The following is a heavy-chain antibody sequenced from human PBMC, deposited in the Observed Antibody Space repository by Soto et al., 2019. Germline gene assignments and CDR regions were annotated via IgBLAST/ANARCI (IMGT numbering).Heavy chain of an antibody. CDR3: ARVLRYYDSSGYYGGDYYYYYGMDV. CDR2: IYHSGST. J-gene: IGHJ6*02. D-gene: IGHD3-22*01. V-gene: IGHV4-38-2*01. CDR1: GYSISSGYY. Sequence: ETLSLTCAVSGYSISSGYYWGWIRQPPGKGLEWIGSIYHSGSTYYNPSLKSRVTISVDTSKNQFSLKLSSVTAADTAVYYCARVLRYYDSSGYYGGDYYYYYGMDVWGQGTTVTVSS.